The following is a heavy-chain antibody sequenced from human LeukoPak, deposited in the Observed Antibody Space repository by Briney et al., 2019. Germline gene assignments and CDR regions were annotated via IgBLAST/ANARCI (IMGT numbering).Heavy chain of an antibody. J-gene: IGHJ4*02. Sequence: GGSLRLSCAASGFTFSSYSMNWVRQAPGKGLEWVSSISSSSSYIYYADSVKGRFTISRDNAKNSLYLQMNSLRAEDTAVYYCARGTMYYYDSSGAPPDYWGQGTLVTVSS. CDR1: GFTFSSYS. V-gene: IGHV3-21*01. CDR3: ARGTMYYYDSSGAPPDY. D-gene: IGHD3-22*01. CDR2: ISSSSSYI.